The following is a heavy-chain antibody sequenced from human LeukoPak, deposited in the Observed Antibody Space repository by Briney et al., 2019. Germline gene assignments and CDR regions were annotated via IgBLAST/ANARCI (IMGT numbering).Heavy chain of an antibody. CDR1: GFTFSSYS. D-gene: IGHD6-19*01. CDR3: ARDPYSSGWYKDAFDI. Sequence: PGGSLRLSCEASGFTFSSYSMNWVRQAPGKGLEWVSSISGSSSYINYADSVKGRFTISRDNAQNSLFLQLNSLRAEDMAVYYCARDPYSSGWYKDAFDIWGQGTMVTVSS. CDR2: ISGSSSYI. J-gene: IGHJ3*02. V-gene: IGHV3-21*01.